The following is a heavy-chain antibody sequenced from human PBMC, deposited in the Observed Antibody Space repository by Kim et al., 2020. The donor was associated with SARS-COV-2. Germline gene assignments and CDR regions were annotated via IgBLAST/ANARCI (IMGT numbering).Heavy chain of an antibody. Sequence: GGSLRLSCAASGFTFSSYGMHWVRQAPGKGLEWVAVISYDGSNKYYADSVKGRFTISRDNSKNTLYLQMNSLRAEDTAVYYCAKDSVTMVRGVTRGWFDPWGQGTLVTVSS. J-gene: IGHJ5*02. V-gene: IGHV3-30*18. CDR2: ISYDGSNK. CDR3: AKDSVTMVRGVTRGWFDP. D-gene: IGHD3-10*01. CDR1: GFTFSSYG.